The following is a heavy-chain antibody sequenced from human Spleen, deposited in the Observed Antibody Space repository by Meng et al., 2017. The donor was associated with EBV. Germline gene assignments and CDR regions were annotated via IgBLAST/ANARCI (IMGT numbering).Heavy chain of an antibody. J-gene: IGHJ4*02. Sequence: VPRLVWRESRVQHGRSLGLSWSASGFTFSRSAMNWVRQAPGKGLEWVAVISSYDGSNKYYADSVKGRFTISRDNSKNTLSLQMNSLRPEDTAVYYCARDSLYYYDTSGEDYWGQGTLVTASS. D-gene: IGHD3-22*01. CDR3: ARDSLYYYDTSGEDY. V-gene: IGHV3-30-3*01. CDR2: ISSYDGSNK. CDR1: GFTFSRSA.